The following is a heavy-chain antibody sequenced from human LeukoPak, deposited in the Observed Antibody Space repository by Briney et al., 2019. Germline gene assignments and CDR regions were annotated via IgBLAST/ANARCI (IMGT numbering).Heavy chain of an antibody. CDR3: AKDGYAMVSFFDY. V-gene: IGHV3-48*02. D-gene: IGHD4/OR15-4a*01. J-gene: IGHJ4*02. Sequence: GGSLRLSCAASGFIFSTYTMNWVRQAPGKGLEWVSSITGSSGTIYYADSVRGRFTISRDNAKNSLYLQMNSLRDEDTAVYYCAKDGYAMVSFFDYWGQGTLVSVSS. CDR2: ITGSSGTI. CDR1: GFIFSTYT.